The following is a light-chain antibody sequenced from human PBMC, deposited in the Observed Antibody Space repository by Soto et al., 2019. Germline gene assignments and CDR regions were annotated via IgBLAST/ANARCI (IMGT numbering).Light chain of an antibody. V-gene: IGKV2-24*01. J-gene: IGKJ2*01. Sequence: DIVMTQTPLSSPVVLGQPASISCKSSQSLVHSNGHTYLTWIQQRPGRPPRLLIYRIFNRFFGVPDRFSGSGAGTEFTLRISAVEAEDVGVYYCLQTTAFPHTFGQGTQLQIK. CDR1: QSLVHSNGHTY. CDR2: RIF. CDR3: LQTTAFPHT.